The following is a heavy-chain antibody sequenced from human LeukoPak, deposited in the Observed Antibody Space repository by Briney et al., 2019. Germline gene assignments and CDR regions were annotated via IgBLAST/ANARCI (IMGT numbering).Heavy chain of an antibody. D-gene: IGHD6-19*01. CDR1: KFTFSSYW. CDR2: IKQDGSVQ. Sequence: HPAGSLRLSRAASKFTFSSYWMSWVRQAPGKGLEWVANIKQDGSVQFYMDSLKGRFSVSRDNAKNSLYLQMNGLRVEDTAVYYCTRLQIAVAGPNWFDPWGQGTLVTVSS. CDR3: TRLQIAVAGPNWFDP. V-gene: IGHV3-7*01. J-gene: IGHJ5*02.